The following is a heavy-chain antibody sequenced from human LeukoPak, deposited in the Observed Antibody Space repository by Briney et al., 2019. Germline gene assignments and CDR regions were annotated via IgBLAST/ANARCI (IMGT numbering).Heavy chain of an antibody. J-gene: IGHJ4*02. CDR2: IYYSGST. V-gene: IGHV4-39*07. Sequence: SETLSLTCTVSGGSISSSSYYWGWIRQPPGKGLEWIGSIYYSGSTYYNPSLKSRVTISVDTSKNQFSLKLSSVTAADTAVYYCARDGSYYDSSGSFDYWGQGTLVTVSS. CDR3: ARDGSYYDSSGSFDY. CDR1: GGSISSSSYY. D-gene: IGHD3-22*01.